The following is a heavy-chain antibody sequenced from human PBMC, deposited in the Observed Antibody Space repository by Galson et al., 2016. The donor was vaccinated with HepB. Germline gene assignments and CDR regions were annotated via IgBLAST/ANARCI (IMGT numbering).Heavy chain of an antibody. CDR1: GGSTSNTGYY. D-gene: IGHD3-3*01. V-gene: IGHV4-39*01. Sequence: SETLSLTCTVSGGSTSNTGYYWVWIRQPPGKGLEWFGMIYYIGNTFYNPSLKSRVMISVDTSKNQFSLKLSSVTVADTAVYYCSTLGRGVYDPFDIWGQGTMVTVSS. CDR2: IYYIGNT. J-gene: IGHJ3*02. CDR3: STLGRGVYDPFDI.